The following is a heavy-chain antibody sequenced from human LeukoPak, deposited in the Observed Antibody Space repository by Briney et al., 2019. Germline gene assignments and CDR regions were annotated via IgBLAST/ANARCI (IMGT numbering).Heavy chain of an antibody. CDR3: VRGYSFGPCGMDV. CDR2: ISDSGGST. V-gene: IGHV3-64D*09. D-gene: IGHD2-15*01. J-gene: IGHJ6*02. CDR1: GFPFSSYA. Sequence: GRSLTLSCSPSGFPFSSYAIHCVRQAPGKGLEYGSAISDSGGSTYYADSVKGRFTITRENSKNTLYLQMSSLRAEDTAVYFCVRGYSFGPCGMDVWGQGTTVTVSS.